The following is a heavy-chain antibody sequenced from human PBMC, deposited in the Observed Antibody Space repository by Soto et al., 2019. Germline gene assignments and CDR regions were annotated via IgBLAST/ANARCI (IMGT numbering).Heavy chain of an antibody. CDR2: ISYDGSNK. CDR3: AKSPPGMVRGVIADFYYYGMDV. J-gene: IGHJ6*02. CDR1: GFTFSSYG. V-gene: IGHV3-30*18. Sequence: QVQLVESGGGVVQPGRSLRLSCAASGFTFSSYGMHWVRQAPGKGLEWVAVISYDGSNKYYADSVKGRFTISRDNSTNTLYLQMNSLRAEDTAVYYCAKSPPGMVRGVIADFYYYGMDVWGQGTTVTVSS. D-gene: IGHD3-10*01.